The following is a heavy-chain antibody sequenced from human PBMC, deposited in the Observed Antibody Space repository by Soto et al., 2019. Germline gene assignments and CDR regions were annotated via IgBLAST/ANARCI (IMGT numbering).Heavy chain of an antibody. CDR3: ATSYGSGYRAFDY. D-gene: IGHD3-10*01. J-gene: IGHJ4*02. CDR2: VNPILSLS. Sequence: QVQLVQSGAEVKRPGSSVKVSCKASGDTFSFYSINWVRQAPGLGLEWMGRVNPILSLSNYAQRFQGRVTMTADKSTSTAYMVLSRLRSEDTAIYYCATSYGSGYRAFDYWGQGAQVLVSS. V-gene: IGHV1-69*02. CDR1: GDTFSFYS.